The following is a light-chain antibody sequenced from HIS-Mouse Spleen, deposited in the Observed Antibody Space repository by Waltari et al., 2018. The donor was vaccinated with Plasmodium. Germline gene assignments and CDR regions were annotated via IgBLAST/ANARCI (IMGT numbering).Light chain of an antibody. CDR3: LLYYGGARV. CDR2: STS. J-gene: IGLJ3*02. V-gene: IGLV7-43*01. Sequence: QTVVTQEPSLTVSPGGTVTLPCASSTVADTTGYYPNWFQQKPGQAPRALLYSTSNKHSWTPARFSGSLLGGKAALTLSGVQPEDEAEYYCLLYYGGARVFGGGTKLTVL. CDR1: TVADTTGYY.